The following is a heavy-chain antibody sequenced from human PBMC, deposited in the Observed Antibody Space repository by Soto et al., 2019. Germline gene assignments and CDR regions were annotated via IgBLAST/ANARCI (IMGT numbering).Heavy chain of an antibody. V-gene: IGHV3-48*02. D-gene: IGHD3-9*01. J-gene: IGHJ3*02. CDR1: GFTFSSYS. CDR3: ASSTYDILTGYYTLDASDI. Sequence: PGGSLRLSCAASGFTFSSYSMNWVRQAPGKGLEWVSYISSSSSTIYYADSVKGRFTISRDNAKNSLYLQMNSLRDEDTAVYYSASSTYDILTGYYTLDASDIWGKGTMVTVSS. CDR2: ISSSSSTI.